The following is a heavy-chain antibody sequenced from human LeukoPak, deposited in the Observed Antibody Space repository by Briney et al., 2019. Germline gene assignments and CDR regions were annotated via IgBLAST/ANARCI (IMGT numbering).Heavy chain of an antibody. D-gene: IGHD2-15*01. J-gene: IGHJ5*02. CDR3: ARDSLGCYDP. CDR1: GFTFSSYA. V-gene: IGHV3-30*04. Sequence: GGSLRLSCAASGFTFSSYAMHWVRQAPGKGLEWVAVISYDGSNKYYADSVKGRFTISRDNSKNTLYLQMNSLRAEDTAVYYCARDSLGCYDPWGQGILVTVSS. CDR2: ISYDGSNK.